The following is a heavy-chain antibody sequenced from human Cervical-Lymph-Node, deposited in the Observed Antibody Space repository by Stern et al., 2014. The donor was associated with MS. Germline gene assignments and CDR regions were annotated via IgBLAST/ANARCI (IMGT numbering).Heavy chain of an antibody. J-gene: IGHJ4*02. Sequence: EVQLVESGGGLVQPGGSLRLSCAASGFIFSNYAMTWARQAPGKGLAWVSTLGGSGTSTFYGDSVRGRFTISRDNSKNTVYLQMNSLRAEDTAVYYCAKATRESSGRVFDYWGQGTLVTVSS. CDR1: GFIFSNYA. D-gene: IGHD6-19*01. CDR3: AKATRESSGRVFDY. V-gene: IGHV3-23*04. CDR2: LGGSGTST.